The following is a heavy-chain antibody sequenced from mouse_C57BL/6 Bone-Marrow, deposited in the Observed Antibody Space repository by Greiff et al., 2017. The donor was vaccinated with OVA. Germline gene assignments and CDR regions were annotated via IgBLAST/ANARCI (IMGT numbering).Heavy chain of an antibody. CDR3: TTRATVPKRGYYFDY. D-gene: IGHD1-1*01. Sequence: KQSGAELVRPGASVKLSCTASGFNIKDDYMHWVKQRPEQGLEWIGWIDPENGDTEYASKFQGKATITADTSSNTAYLQLSSLTSEDTAVYYCTTRATVPKRGYYFDYWGQGTTLTVSS. V-gene: IGHV14-4*01. CDR1: GFNIKDDY. CDR2: IDPENGDT. J-gene: IGHJ2*01.